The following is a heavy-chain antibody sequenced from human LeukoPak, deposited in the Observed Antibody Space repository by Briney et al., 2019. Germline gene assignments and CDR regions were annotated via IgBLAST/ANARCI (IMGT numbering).Heavy chain of an antibody. CDR1: GFTFSSYA. CDR2: ISGSGGST. CDR3: AKLPDEIDSSSWYWSNDY. D-gene: IGHD6-13*01. V-gene: IGHV3-23*01. Sequence: GRSLRLSCAASGFTFSSYAMSWVRQAPGKGLEWVSAISGSGGSTYYADSLKGRFTISRDNSKNTLYLQMNSLRAEDTAVYYCAKLPDEIDSSSWYWSNDYWGQGTLVTVSS. J-gene: IGHJ4*02.